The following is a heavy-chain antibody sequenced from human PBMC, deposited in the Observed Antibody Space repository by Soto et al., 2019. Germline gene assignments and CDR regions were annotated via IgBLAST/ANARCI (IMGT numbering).Heavy chain of an antibody. CDR3: ARGSGIVALPGELEDVNYDY. V-gene: IGHV4-34*01. D-gene: IGHD1-1*01. Sequence: QVQLQQWGAGLVKPSETLYLSCAVYGQSFSGHSWAWIRQPPGKGLEWIGEINESGSTYYNPSLKSRVTISTDTSKNRFSLKLSSVSAADTAAYFCARGSGIVALPGELEDVNYDYWGQGTLVNVSS. CDR1: GQSFSGHS. J-gene: IGHJ4*02. CDR2: INESGST.